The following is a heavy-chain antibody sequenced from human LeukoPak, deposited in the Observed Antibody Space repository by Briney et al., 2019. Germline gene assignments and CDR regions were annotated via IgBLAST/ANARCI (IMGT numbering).Heavy chain of an antibody. CDR3: ARVPGGGY. D-gene: IGHD1-1*01. CDR2: INHSGST. J-gene: IGHJ4*02. Sequence: SETLSLTCTVSGGSISSYYWSWIRQPPGKGLEWIGEINHSGSTNYNPSLKSRVTISVDTSKNQFSLKLSSVTAADTAVYCCARVPGGGYWGQGTLVTVSS. V-gene: IGHV4-34*01. CDR1: GGSISSYY.